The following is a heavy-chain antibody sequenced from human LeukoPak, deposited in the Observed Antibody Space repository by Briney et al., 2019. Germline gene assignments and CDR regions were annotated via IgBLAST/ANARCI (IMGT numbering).Heavy chain of an antibody. CDR2: ISGSGSST. J-gene: IGHJ6*02. V-gene: IGHV3-23*01. D-gene: IGHD6-13*01. Sequence: GGSLRLCCAASGFTFSSYVMSWVRQAAGKGLEWVPGISGSGSSTYYADSVKGRFTISGDNSKNMLYLQMNSLRAEDTAAYYCAKDTSSWYGYYGMDVWGQGTTVTVSS. CDR1: GFTFSSYV. CDR3: AKDTSSWYGYYGMDV.